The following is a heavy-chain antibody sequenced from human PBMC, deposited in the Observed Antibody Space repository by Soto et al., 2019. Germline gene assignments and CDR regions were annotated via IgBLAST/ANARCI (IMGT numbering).Heavy chain of an antibody. CDR1: GGSISSYY. Sequence: SETLSLTCTVSGGSISSYYWSWIRQPAGKGLEWIGRIYTSGSTHYNPSLKSRVTMSVDKSKNQLSLKLSSGTAADPDVYYCARDKTPGMVRGVIGIGWFDPWCQGTLVTVSS. V-gene: IGHV4-4*07. J-gene: IGHJ5*02. D-gene: IGHD3-10*01. CDR3: ARDKTPGMVRGVIGIGWFDP. CDR2: IYTSGST.